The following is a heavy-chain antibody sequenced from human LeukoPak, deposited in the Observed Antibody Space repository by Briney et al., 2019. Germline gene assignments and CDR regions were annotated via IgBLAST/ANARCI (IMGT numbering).Heavy chain of an antibody. J-gene: IGHJ3*02. CDR2: IYHSGST. CDR1: GGSISSSNW. D-gene: IGHD3-22*01. CDR3: ARDGGYYYDSSGYKAI. V-gene: IGHV4-4*02. Sequence: SETLSLTCTVSGGSISSSNWWSWVRQPPGKGLEWIGEIYHSGSTNYNPSLKSRVTISVDKSKNQFSLKLSSVTAADTAVYYCARDGGYYYDSSGYKAIWGQGTMVTVSS.